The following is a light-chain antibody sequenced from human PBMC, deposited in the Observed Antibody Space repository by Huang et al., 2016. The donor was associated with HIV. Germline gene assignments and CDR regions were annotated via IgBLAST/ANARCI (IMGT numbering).Light chain of an antibody. Sequence: DVVMTQSPLSLPVTPGQPASISCRSSQSLAHRDGTTYLSWYHQRPGQSPRSLIYEVSNRDSGVPDRFSGGGSGTDFTLQISRVEAEDIGVYYCLQGTHWPLTFGGGTKVEIK. V-gene: IGKV2-30*02. CDR3: LQGTHWPLT. CDR2: EVS. J-gene: IGKJ4*01. CDR1: QSLAHRDGTTY.